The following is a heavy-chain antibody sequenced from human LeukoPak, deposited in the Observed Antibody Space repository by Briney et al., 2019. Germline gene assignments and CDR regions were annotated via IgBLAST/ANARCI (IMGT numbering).Heavy chain of an antibody. V-gene: IGHV1-69*13. Sequence: SVKVSCKASGGTFSSYAISWVRQAPGQGLEWTGGIIPIFGTANYAQKFQGRVTITADESTSTAYMELSSLRSEDTAVYYCARQDYCERFPFDYWGQGTLVTVSS. CDR2: IIPIFGTA. J-gene: IGHJ4*02. CDR1: GGTFSSYA. CDR3: ARQDYCERFPFDY. D-gene: IGHD4-17*01.